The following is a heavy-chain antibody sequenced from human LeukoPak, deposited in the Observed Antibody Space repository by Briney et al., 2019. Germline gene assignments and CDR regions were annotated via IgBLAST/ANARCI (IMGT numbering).Heavy chain of an antibody. J-gene: IGHJ4*02. CDR3: ARDPYYDFWSGPGWGVFDY. CDR2: IWYDGSNK. Sequence: GRSLRLSCAASGFTFSSYGMHWVRQAPGKGLEWVAVIWYDGSNKYYADSVKGRFTISRDNSKNTLYLQMNSLRAEDTAVYYCARDPYYDFWSGPGWGVFDYWGQGTLVTVSS. CDR1: GFTFSSYG. V-gene: IGHV3-33*01. D-gene: IGHD3-3*01.